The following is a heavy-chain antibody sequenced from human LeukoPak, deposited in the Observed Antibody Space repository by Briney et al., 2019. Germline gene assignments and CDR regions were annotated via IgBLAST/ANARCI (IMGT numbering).Heavy chain of an antibody. CDR3: AKSASSGNEWAGGLFDY. V-gene: IGHV3-23*01. D-gene: IGHD5-12*01. CDR2: ISDSGFT. J-gene: IGHJ4*02. Sequence: GGSLRLSCAASGFTFSSYAMSWVRQAPGKGLEGVSSISDSGFTNYADSVKGRFTVSRDNSKNTLYVQMNSLRAEDTAVYYCAKSASSGNEWAGGLFDYWGQGTLVTVSS. CDR1: GFTFSSYA.